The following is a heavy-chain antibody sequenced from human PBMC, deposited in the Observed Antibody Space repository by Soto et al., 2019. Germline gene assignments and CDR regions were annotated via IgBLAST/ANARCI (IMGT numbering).Heavy chain of an antibody. CDR2: IYYSGST. CDR3: VRDTAATFENYSGMDV. J-gene: IGHJ6*02. CDR1: GGSISSYY. D-gene: IGHD2-15*01. V-gene: IGHV4-59*12. Sequence: SETLSLTCTVSGGSISSYYWSWIRQPPGKGLEWIGYIYYSGSTYYNPSLESRLTISVDMSRNQFSLNLRSVTAADTAVYYCVRDTAATFENYSGMDVWGQGTTVTVSS.